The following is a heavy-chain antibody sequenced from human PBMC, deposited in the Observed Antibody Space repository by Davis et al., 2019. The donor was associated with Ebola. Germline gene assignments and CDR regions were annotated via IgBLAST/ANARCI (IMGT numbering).Heavy chain of an antibody. Sequence: SETLSLTCTVSGGSISSSSYYWGWIRQPPGKGLEWIGSIYYSGSTYYNPSLTSRVTISVDTSKNQFSLKLSSVTAADTAVYYCARNIPGRDYYYYYGMDVWGKGTTVTVSS. J-gene: IGHJ6*04. CDR3: ARNIPGRDYYYYYGMDV. V-gene: IGHV4-39*01. CDR1: GGSISSSSYY. CDR2: IYYSGST.